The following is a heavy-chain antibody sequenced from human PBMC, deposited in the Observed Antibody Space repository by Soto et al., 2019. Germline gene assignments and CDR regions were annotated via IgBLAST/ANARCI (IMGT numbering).Heavy chain of an antibody. D-gene: IGHD2-15*01. V-gene: IGHV1-69*02. CDR3: ARGQQETPYCSGGSCLDY. CDR2: IIPILGIA. J-gene: IGHJ4*02. CDR1: GGTFSSYT. Sequence: QVQLVQSGAEVKKPGSSVKVSCKASGGTFSSYTISWVRQAPGQGLEWMGRIIPILGIANYAQKFQGRVTISADKSTSTAYMELSRLRSEDTAVYYCARGQQETPYCSGGSCLDYWGQGTLVTVSS.